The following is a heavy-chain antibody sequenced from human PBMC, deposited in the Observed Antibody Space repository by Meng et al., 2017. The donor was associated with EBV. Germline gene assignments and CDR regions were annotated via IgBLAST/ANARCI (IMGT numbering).Heavy chain of an antibody. CDR2: INPSGGST. J-gene: IGHJ4*02. Sequence: QGQLLQSGGEVKKPGASGKVSCKAFGYTFTSYYMHWVRQASGQGLEWKGIINPSGGSTSYAQKFQGRVTMTRDTSTSTVYMELSSLRSEDTAVYYCARDFCGGDCYLFDYWGQGTLVTVSS. CDR1: GYTFTSYY. CDR3: ARDFCGGDCYLFDY. D-gene: IGHD2-21*01. V-gene: IGHV1-46*01.